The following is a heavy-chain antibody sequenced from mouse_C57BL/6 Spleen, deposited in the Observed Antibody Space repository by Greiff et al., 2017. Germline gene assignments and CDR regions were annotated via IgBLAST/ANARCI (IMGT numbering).Heavy chain of an antibody. CDR3: ARNGNYWYFDV. CDR1: GYTFTDSY. CDR2: IYPGSGNT. D-gene: IGHD2-1*01. J-gene: IGHJ1*03. V-gene: IGHV1-76*01. Sequence: VQLQQSGAELVRPGASVKLSCKASGYTFTDSYINWVKQRPGQGLEWIARIYPGSGNTYYNEKFKGKATLTAEKSSSTAYMQLSSLTSEDAAVYFCARNGNYWYFDVWGTGTTVTVSS.